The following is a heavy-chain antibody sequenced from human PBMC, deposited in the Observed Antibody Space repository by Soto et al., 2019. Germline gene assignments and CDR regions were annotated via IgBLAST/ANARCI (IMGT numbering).Heavy chain of an antibody. D-gene: IGHD3-10*01. V-gene: IGHV3-66*01. Sequence: PGGSLRLSCAASGFSVSSNYMSWVRQAPGKGLEWVSVLYSGGYTYYADAVKGRFSISRDNSKSTLYLQMNNLTVEDTAVYYCAGGQVRAFLAYWGQGTPVTVSS. CDR2: LYSGGYT. J-gene: IGHJ4*02. CDR1: GFSVSSNY. CDR3: AGGQVRAFLAY.